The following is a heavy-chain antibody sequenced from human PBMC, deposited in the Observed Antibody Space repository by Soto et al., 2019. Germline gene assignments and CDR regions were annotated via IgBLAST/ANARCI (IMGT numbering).Heavy chain of an antibody. V-gene: IGHV1-69*02. CDR1: GATFSSYT. CDR2: IIPILGIA. J-gene: IGHJ6*03. CDR3: ARVEGYYYYMDV. Sequence: QVQMVQSGAEVKKPWSSVKVSCKASGATFSSYTISWVRQAPGQGLEWMGRIIPILGIANYAQKFQGRVTITADKSTSTAYMELSSLRSEDTAVYYCARVEGYYYYMDVWGKGTTVTVSS. D-gene: IGHD3-3*01.